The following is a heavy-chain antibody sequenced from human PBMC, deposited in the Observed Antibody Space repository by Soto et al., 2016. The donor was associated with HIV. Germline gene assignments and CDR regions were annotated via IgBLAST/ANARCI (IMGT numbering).Heavy chain of an antibody. J-gene: IGHJ3*02. CDR1: GFTFDDDD. CDR2: INWNGGST. CDR3: ARGRGTYPTTRAFDI. D-gene: IGHD3-16*01. Sequence: EVQLVESGGGVVRPGGSLRLSCAASGFTFDDDDMSWVRQAPGKGLEWVSGINWNGGSTGYADSVKGRFTISRDNAKNSLYLQTNSLRAEDTALYYCARGRGTYPTTRAFDIWGQGTMVTVSS. V-gene: IGHV3-20*04.